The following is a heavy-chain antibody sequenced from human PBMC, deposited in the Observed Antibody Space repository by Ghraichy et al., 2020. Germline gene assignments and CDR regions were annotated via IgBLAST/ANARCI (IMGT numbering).Heavy chain of an antibody. CDR2: ISMSGSSS. V-gene: IGHV3-23*05. J-gene: IGHJ4*02. D-gene: IGHD1-7*01. Sequence: GESLNISCAGSGFTFRNYGMSWVRQAPGTGLECVSAISMSGSSSDYADSVKGRFTISRDNSKNTLSLQMNSLRTEDTAIYYCVRGTTAPDYWGQGVLVTVSS. CDR3: VRGTTAPDY. CDR1: GFTFRNYG.